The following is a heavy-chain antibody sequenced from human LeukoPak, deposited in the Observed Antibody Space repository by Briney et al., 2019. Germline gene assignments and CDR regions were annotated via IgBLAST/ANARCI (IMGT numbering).Heavy chain of an antibody. CDR3: AKLGFLTGSFDS. CDR1: GFTFSSYA. D-gene: IGHD3-9*01. J-gene: IGHJ4*02. V-gene: IGHV3-23*01. CDR2: LSHSGGSA. Sequence: GGSLRLSCAASGFTFSSYAMSWVRQAPGRGLEWVSSLSHSGGSAYYTDSVKGRFTISRDNSKNTLYLHMNSLRVGDTAVYFCAKLGFLTGSFDSWGQGTLVSVSS.